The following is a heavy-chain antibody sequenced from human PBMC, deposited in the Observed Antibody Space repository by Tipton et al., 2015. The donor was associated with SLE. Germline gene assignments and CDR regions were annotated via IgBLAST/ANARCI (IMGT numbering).Heavy chain of an antibody. J-gene: IGHJ6*02. CDR2: IYYSGST. D-gene: IGHD3-3*01. CDR1: GGSFSGYH. V-gene: IGHV4-34*01. Sequence: GLVKPSETLSLTCAVYGGSFSGYHWSWIRQPPGKGLEWIGYIYYSGSTNYNPSLKSRVTISVDTPKNQFSLKLSSVTAADTAVYYCARATGSIFGVARGGMDVWGQGTTVTVSS. CDR3: ARATGSIFGVARGGMDV.